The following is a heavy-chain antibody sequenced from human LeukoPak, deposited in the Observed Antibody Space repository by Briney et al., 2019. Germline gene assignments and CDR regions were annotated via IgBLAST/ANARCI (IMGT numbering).Heavy chain of an antibody. Sequence: GGSLRLSCAASTFTFSRYWMHWVRQAPGKGLVWVSLIKSDGTSTNYADSVKGRFTISRDNAKNSLFLQMNSLRAEDTAVYYCARDPRPFCGGDCSLYYFDYWGQGTLVTVSS. CDR2: IKSDGTST. V-gene: IGHV3-74*01. D-gene: IGHD2-21*02. CDR1: TFTFSRYW. J-gene: IGHJ4*02. CDR3: ARDPRPFCGGDCSLYYFDY.